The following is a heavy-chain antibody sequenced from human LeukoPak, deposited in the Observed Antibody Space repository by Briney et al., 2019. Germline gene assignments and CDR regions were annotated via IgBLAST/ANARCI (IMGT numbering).Heavy chain of an antibody. J-gene: IGHJ5*02. V-gene: IGHV4-39*01. D-gene: IGHD1-7*01. CDR2: IYYSGTT. CDR1: GGSISSNAYY. CDR3: ARPKIGITGTYWFDP. Sequence: PSETLSLTCTVSGGSISSNAYYWGWIRRPPGKGLEWIGSIYYSGTTYYNPSLKSRVTISVDTSKNQFSLKLSSVTAADTAVYYCARPKIGITGTYWFDPWGQGTLVTVSS.